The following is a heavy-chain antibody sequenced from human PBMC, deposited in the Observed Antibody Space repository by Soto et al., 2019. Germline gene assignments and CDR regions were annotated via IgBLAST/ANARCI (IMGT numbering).Heavy chain of an antibody. Sequence: QVQLVQSGAELKKPGSSVKVSCEASGGSFTSYSFTWVRQAPGQGLEWMGRIIPIQGKANYAWKFQDRVTITADRSTRTVYMELTSLRPEDTAVYGCAKSLLFGDHGYKDVWGKGTTGTVAS. CDR1: GGSFTSYS. V-gene: IGHV1-69*02. CDR2: IIPIQGKA. CDR3: AKSLLFGDHGYKDV. D-gene: IGHD3-16*01. J-gene: IGHJ6*03.